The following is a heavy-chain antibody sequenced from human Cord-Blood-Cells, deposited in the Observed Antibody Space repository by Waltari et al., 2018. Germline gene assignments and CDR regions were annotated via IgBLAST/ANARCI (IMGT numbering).Heavy chain of an antibody. J-gene: IGHJ3*02. D-gene: IGHD7-27*01. CDR2: ISWNSGSI. CDR1: GFPFVDYA. CDR3: AKGEANWDAFDI. V-gene: IGHV3-9*01. Sequence: EVQLVESGGGLVQPGRSLRLSCAPSGFPFVDYAMPWFRQAPGKGLEWVSGISWNSGSIGYADSVKGRFTISRDNAKNSLYLQMNSLRAEDTALYYCAKGEANWDAFDIWGQGTMVTVSS.